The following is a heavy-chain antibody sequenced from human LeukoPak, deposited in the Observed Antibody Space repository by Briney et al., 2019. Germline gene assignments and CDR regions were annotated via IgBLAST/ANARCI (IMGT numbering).Heavy chain of an antibody. CDR1: GGSISSSSYY. CDR2: IYHSGST. Sequence: SETLSLTCTVSGGSISSSSYYWGWIRQPPGKGLEWIGSIYHSGSTYYNPSLKSRVTISVDTSKNQFSLKLSSVTAADTAVYYCARVSGMVRGVIRDAFDIWGQGTMVTVSS. CDR3: ARVSGMVRGVIRDAFDI. V-gene: IGHV4-39*07. J-gene: IGHJ3*02. D-gene: IGHD3-10*01.